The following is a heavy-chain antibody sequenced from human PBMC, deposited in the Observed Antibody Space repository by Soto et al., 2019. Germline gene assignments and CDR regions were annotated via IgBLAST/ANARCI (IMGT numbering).Heavy chain of an antibody. CDR1: GGSISSYY. J-gene: IGHJ6*02. Sequence: SETLSLTCTVSGGSISSYYWSWIRQPAGKGLEWIGRIYTSGSTNYNPSLKSRVTMSVDTSKNQFSLKLSSVTAADTAVYYCARVGGYCSGGSCYSYYYYYGMDVWGQGATVTVSS. CDR2: IYTSGST. D-gene: IGHD2-15*01. CDR3: ARVGGYCSGGSCYSYYYYYGMDV. V-gene: IGHV4-4*07.